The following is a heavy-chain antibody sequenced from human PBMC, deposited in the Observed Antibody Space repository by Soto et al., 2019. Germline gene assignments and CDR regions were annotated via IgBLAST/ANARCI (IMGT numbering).Heavy chain of an antibody. CDR3: ERDCVEVEMATILGINWFDP. CDR1: GYTFTGYY. V-gene: IGHV1-2*02. D-gene: IGHD5-12*01. J-gene: IGHJ5*02. CDR2: INPNSGGT. Sequence: ASVKVSCKASGYTFTGYYMHWVRQAPGQGLEWMGWINPNSGGTNYAQKFQGRVTMTRDTSISTAYMELSRLRSDDTAVYYCERDCVEVEMATILGINWFDPWGQGTLVTVSS.